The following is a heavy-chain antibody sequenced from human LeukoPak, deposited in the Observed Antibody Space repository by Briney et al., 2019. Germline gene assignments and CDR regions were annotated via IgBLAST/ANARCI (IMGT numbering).Heavy chain of an antibody. CDR3: ARVIYGMDV. CDR1: GGSFSGYY. J-gene: IGHJ6*02. D-gene: IGHD2/OR15-2a*01. CDR2: IYHSGST. V-gene: IGHV4-34*01. Sequence: SETLSLTCAVYGGSFSGYYWSWIRQPPGKGLEWIGEIYHSGSTNYNPSLKSRVTISVDKSKNQFSLKLSSVTAADTAVYYCARVIYGMDVWGQGTTVTVSS.